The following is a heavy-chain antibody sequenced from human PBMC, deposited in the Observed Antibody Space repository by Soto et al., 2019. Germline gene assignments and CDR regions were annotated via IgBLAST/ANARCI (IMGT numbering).Heavy chain of an antibody. V-gene: IGHV3-23*01. CDR3: AKEGLIAAAGPWEHMDV. D-gene: IGHD6-13*01. CDR1: GFTFSSYA. Sequence: EVQLLESGGGLVQPGGSLRLSCAASGFTFSSYAMSWVRQAPGKGLEWVSAISGSGGSTYYADSVKGRFTISRDNSKNTLYLQMNSLRAEDTAAYYCAKEGLIAAAGPWEHMDVWGQGTTVTVSS. J-gene: IGHJ6*02. CDR2: ISGSGGST.